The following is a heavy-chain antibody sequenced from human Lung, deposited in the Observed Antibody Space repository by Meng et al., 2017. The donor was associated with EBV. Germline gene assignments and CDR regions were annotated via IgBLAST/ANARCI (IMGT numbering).Heavy chain of an antibody. CDR3: ARHHHSPTFDY. CDR2: VVYSGTT. V-gene: IGHV4-39*01. J-gene: IGHJ4*02. D-gene: IGHD1-14*01. CDR1: GGSISSSSYY. Sequence: HLQESGPGLVTPSETLSLTCTVSGGSISSSSYYWAWTRQPPGEGLEWIGSVVYSGTTYYTSSLKSRVSISVDTSKNQFSLKLSSVTAADTAVYYCARHHHSPTFDYWGQGTLVTVSS.